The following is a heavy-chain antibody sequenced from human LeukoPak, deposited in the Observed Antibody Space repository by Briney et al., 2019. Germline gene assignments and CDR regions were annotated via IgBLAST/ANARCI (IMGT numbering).Heavy chain of an antibody. V-gene: IGHV1-18*01. CDR1: GYTFTSYG. CDR2: ISAYNGNT. CDR3: ARDRDYGDYNTQDLFVY. Sequence: ASVKVSCKASGYTFTSYGISWVRQAPGQGLEWMGWISAYNGNTNYAQKLQGRVTMTTDTSTSTAYMELRSLRSDDTAVYYCARDRDYGDYNTQDLFVYWGQGTLVTVSS. D-gene: IGHD4-17*01. J-gene: IGHJ4*02.